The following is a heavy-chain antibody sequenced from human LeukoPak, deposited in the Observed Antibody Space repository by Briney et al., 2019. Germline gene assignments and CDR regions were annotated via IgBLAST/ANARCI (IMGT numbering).Heavy chain of an antibody. CDR1: GGSLSSYY. D-gene: IGHD3-3*01. CDR3: ARRRGDFWSDYYAFDS. Sequence: PSETLSLTCTVSGGSLSSYYWSWIRQPPGKGLEWIGYIYYSGSAKYNPSLKSRVTISLDTSKNQFSLKLSSVTTADTAVYYCARRRGDFWSDYYAFDSWGQGTLVTISS. J-gene: IGHJ4*02. V-gene: IGHV4-59*08. CDR2: IYYSGSA.